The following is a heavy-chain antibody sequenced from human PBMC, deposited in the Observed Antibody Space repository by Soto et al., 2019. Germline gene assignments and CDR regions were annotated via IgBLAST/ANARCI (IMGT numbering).Heavy chain of an antibody. Sequence: QVQLQESGPGLVKPSGTLSLTCAVSGASIDSTWWSWVRQPPGKGLEWIGEIFHNGHTSYNPSLKSRVSMSLDKSNNQFSLTLNAVTAADTAVYYCARHVGHHFDSWGQGTLLTVAS. CDR3: ARHVGHHFDS. J-gene: IGHJ4*02. CDR1: GASIDSTW. D-gene: IGHD3-16*01. CDR2: IFHNGHT. V-gene: IGHV4-4*02.